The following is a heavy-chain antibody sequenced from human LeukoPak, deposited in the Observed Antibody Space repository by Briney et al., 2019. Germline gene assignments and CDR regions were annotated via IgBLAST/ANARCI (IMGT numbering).Heavy chain of an antibody. CDR2: TFYRSKWNN. J-gene: IGHJ6*02. CDR1: GDSVSSNTVA. CDR3: ARGYYGMDV. V-gene: IGHV6-1*01. Sequence: SQTLSLTCAISGDSVSSNTVAWNWVRQSPSRGLEWLGGTFYRSKWNNEYALSVKSRITINPDTSKNQFSLQLDSVTPEDTAMYYCARGYYGMDVWGQGTTVTVSS.